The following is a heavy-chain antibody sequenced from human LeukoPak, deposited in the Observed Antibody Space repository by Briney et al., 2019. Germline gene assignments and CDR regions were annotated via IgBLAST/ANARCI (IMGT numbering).Heavy chain of an antibody. D-gene: IGHD6-25*01. V-gene: IGHV3-23*01. CDR2: ITYSGEYT. CDR1: GFTFSSYP. CDR3: AKRSSGTSGYFDS. J-gene: IGHJ4*02. Sequence: PGGSLRLSCAASGFTFSSYPMIWVRQAPGKALEWVSAITYSGEYTDYADSVKGRFTISRDNSKNTLYLQMSSLRADDTAVYFCAKRSSGTSGYFDSWGQGTLVTVSS.